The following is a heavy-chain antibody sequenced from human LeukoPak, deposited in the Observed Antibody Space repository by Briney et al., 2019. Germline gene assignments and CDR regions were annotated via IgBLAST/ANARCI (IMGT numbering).Heavy chain of an antibody. CDR2: ISWNSGSI. J-gene: IGHJ6*02. D-gene: IGHD2-15*01. Sequence: GRSLRLSCAASGFTFDDYAMHWVRQAPGKGLEWVSGISWNSGSIGYADSVKGRFTISRDNAKNSLYLQMNSLRVEDTAVYYCARDCSGGSCYSGWGYYYGMDVWGQGTTVTVSS. CDR1: GFTFDDYA. V-gene: IGHV3-9*01. CDR3: ARDCSGGSCYSGWGYYYGMDV.